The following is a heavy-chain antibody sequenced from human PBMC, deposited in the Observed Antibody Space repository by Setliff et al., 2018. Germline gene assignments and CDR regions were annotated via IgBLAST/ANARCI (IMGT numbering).Heavy chain of an antibody. CDR1: GYIFNTFG. Sequence: EASVKVSCKASGYIFNTFGISWVRRAPGQGLEWIGWISPYNGDTKYAQKLQDRVTMTIDTSTSTAYVEARSLRSDDTALYYCARSPPNRGVGQGHHMDVWGKGTSVTVSS. J-gene: IGHJ6*03. CDR2: ISPYNGDT. CDR3: ARSPPNRGVGQGHHMDV. D-gene: IGHD1-26*01. V-gene: IGHV1-18*01.